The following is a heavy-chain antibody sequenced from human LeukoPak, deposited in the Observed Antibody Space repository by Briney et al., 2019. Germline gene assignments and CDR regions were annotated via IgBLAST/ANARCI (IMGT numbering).Heavy chain of an antibody. CDR3: ARFLGPNPLFDI. Sequence: SETLSLTCIVSGGSISSGGYYWSWIRQHPGKGLEWIGYIYYSGSTYYNPSLKSRVTISVDTSKNQFSLKLSSVTAADTAVYYCARFLGPNPLFDIWGQGTMVTVSS. CDR2: IYYSGST. V-gene: IGHV4-31*03. CDR1: GGSISSGGYY. D-gene: IGHD2/OR15-2a*01. J-gene: IGHJ3*02.